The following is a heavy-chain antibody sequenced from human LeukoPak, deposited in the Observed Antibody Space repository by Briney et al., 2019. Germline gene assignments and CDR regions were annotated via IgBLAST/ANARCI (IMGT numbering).Heavy chain of an antibody. CDR2: IGTYGGDT. V-gene: IGHV1-18*01. CDR1: TSR. Sequence: ASVKVSCKATSRISWVRQAPGQGLEWMGWIGTYGGDTYYAQKFQGRITVTTDTSTSTVYMELRNLRSDDTAVYCCARDLWNFYDDSGYNRDFDSWGQGTLVTVSS. D-gene: IGHD3-22*01. J-gene: IGHJ5*01. CDR3: ARDLWNFYDDSGYNRDFDS.